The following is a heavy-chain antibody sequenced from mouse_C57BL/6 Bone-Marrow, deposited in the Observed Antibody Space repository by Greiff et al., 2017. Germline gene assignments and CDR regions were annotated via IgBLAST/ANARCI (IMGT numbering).Heavy chain of an antibody. CDR2: ISSGSSTI. CDR1: GFTFSDYG. J-gene: IGHJ4*01. V-gene: IGHV5-17*01. CDR3: ARDYYSSSWGAMDY. D-gene: IGHD1-1*01. Sequence: EVQRVESGGGLVKPGGSLKLSCAASGFTFSDYGMHWVRQAPEKGLEWVAYISSGSSTIYYADTVKGRFTISRDNAKNTLFLQMTSLRSEDTAMYYCARDYYSSSWGAMDYWGQGTSVTVSS.